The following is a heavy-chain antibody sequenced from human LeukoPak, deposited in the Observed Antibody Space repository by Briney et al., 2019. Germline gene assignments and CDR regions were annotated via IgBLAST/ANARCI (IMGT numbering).Heavy chain of an antibody. J-gene: IGHJ5*02. V-gene: IGHV1-18*01. CDR1: GYTFTSYG. D-gene: IGHD5-18*01. CDR3: ARDPGYSYGHGWFDP. Sequence: GASVKFSCKASGYTFTSYGISWVRQAPGQGLEWMGWISAYNGNTNYAQELQGRVTMTTDTSTSTAYMELRSLRSDDTAVYYCARDPGYSYGHGWFDPWGQGTLVTVSS. CDR2: ISAYNGNT.